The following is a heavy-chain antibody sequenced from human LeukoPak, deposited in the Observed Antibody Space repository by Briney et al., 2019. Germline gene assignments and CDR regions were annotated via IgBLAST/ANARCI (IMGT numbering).Heavy chain of an antibody. Sequence: PGGSLRLSCAASGFTFSSYGMHWVRQAPGKGLEWVAFIRYDGSNKYYADSVKGRFTISRDNAKNSLYLQMNSLRAEDTAVYYCARVTHDYGDYSLDYWGQGTLVTVSS. CDR2: IRYDGSNK. D-gene: IGHD4-17*01. CDR3: ARVTHDYGDYSLDY. CDR1: GFTFSSYG. V-gene: IGHV3-30*02. J-gene: IGHJ4*02.